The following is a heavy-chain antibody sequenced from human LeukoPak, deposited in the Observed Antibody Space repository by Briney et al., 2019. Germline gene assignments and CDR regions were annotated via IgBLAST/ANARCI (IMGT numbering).Heavy chain of an antibody. CDR1: GFTVSSNY. CDR3: ARLRYSSGPLGF. V-gene: IGHV3-66*01. D-gene: IGHD6-19*01. Sequence: GGSLRLSCAASGFTVSSNYMTWVRQAPGKGLEWVSSRNSGGNTYYADSVKDRFTISRDNSQNTVYLQMSSLRAEDTAVYYCARLRYSSGPLGFWGQGTLVTVSS. J-gene: IGHJ4*02. CDR2: RNSGGNT.